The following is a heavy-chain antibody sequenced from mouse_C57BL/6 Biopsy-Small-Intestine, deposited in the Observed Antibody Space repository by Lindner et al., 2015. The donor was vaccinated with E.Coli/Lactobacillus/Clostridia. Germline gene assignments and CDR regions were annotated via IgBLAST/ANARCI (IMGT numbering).Heavy chain of an antibody. CDR1: GYTFTSYG. V-gene: IGHV1-81*01. J-gene: IGHJ3*01. CDR3: ARGYYGSSRFAY. CDR2: IYPRSGNT. Sequence: VQLQESGAELARPGASVKLSCKASGYTFTSYGISWVKQRTGQGLEWIGEIYPRSGNTYYNEKFKGKATLTADKSSSTAYMELHSLTSEDSAVYFCARGYYGSSRFAYWGQGTLVTVSA. D-gene: IGHD1-1*01.